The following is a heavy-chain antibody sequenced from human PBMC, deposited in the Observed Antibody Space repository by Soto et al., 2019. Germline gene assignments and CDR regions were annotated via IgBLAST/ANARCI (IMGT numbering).Heavy chain of an antibody. CDR3: AREIEVVITRWFDP. Sequence: SETLSLTCTVSGGSISSYYWSWIRQPPGKGLEWIGYIYYSGSTNYNPSLKSRVTISVDTSKNQFSLKLSSVTAADTAVYYCAREIEVVITRWFDPWGQGTLVTVSS. CDR1: GGSISSYY. J-gene: IGHJ5*01. CDR2: IYYSGST. D-gene: IGHD3-22*01. V-gene: IGHV4-59*12.